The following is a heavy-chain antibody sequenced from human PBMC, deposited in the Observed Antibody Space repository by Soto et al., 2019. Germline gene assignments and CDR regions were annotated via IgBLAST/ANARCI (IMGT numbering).Heavy chain of an antibody. Sequence: GGSLRLSCAASGFTFSSYAMSWVRQAPGKGLEWVAVISPDGSIQYDTDSVKGRFTISRDNFKNTLYLLMNSLRTEDTAVYYCAKDGGRYTGNYIDYWGQGALVTVSS. CDR2: ISPDGSIQ. CDR3: AKDGGRYTGNYIDY. D-gene: IGHD1-26*01. J-gene: IGHJ4*02. V-gene: IGHV3-30*18. CDR1: GFTFSSYA.